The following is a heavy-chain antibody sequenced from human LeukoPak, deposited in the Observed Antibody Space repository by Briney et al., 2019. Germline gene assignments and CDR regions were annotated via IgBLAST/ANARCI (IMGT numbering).Heavy chain of an antibody. CDR2: IIPILGIA. D-gene: IGHD3-10*01. CDR3: ASNFLYYGSGSYYY. CDR1: GGTFSSYA. V-gene: IGHV1-69*04. Sequence: ASVKVSCKASGGTFSSYAISWVRQAPGQGLEWMGRIIPILGIANYAQKFQGRATITADKSTSTAYMELSSLRSEDTAVYYCASNFLYYGSGSYYYWGQGTLVTVSS. J-gene: IGHJ4*02.